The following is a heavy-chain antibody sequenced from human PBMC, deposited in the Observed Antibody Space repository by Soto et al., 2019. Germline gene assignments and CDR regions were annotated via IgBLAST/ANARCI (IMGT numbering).Heavy chain of an antibody. Sequence: SETLSLTCAVYGGSFSGYDWSWIRQPPGKGLEWIGEINHSGSTNYNPSLKSRVTISVDTSKNQFSLKLSSVTAADTAVYYCASIAAAGLTYYYYYYGMDVWGQGTTVTVSS. V-gene: IGHV4-34*01. CDR2: INHSGST. D-gene: IGHD6-13*01. CDR1: GGSFSGYD. J-gene: IGHJ6*02. CDR3: ASIAAAGLTYYYYYYGMDV.